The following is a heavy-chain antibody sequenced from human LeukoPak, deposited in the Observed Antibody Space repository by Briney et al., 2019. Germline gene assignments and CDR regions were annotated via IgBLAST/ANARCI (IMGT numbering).Heavy chain of an antibody. J-gene: IGHJ5*02. Sequence: PSETLSLTCTVSGGSISSYYWSWIRQPPGKGLEWIGYIYYSGSTNYNPSPKSRVTISVDTSKNQFSLKLSSVTAADTAVYYCARGVVGRKGGFDPWGQETWSPSPQ. V-gene: IGHV4-59*01. CDR3: ARGVVGRKGGFDP. CDR1: GGSISSYY. D-gene: IGHD1-26*01. CDR2: IYYSGST.